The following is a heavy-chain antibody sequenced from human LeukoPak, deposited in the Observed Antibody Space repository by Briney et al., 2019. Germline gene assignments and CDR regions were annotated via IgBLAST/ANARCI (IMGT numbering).Heavy chain of an antibody. J-gene: IGHJ4*02. CDR3: ARSEYSSGWYY. Sequence: PSETLSLTCTVSGGSISSYYWSWIRQPPGKGLEWIGYIYYSGSTNYNPSLKSRVTISVDTSKNQFSLKLSSVTAADTAVYYCARSEYSSGWYYWGQGTLVTVSS. CDR2: IYYSGST. D-gene: IGHD6-19*01. V-gene: IGHV4-59*12. CDR1: GGSISSYY.